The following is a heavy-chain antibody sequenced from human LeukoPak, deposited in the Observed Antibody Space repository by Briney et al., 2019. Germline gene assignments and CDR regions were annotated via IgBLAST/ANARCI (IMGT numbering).Heavy chain of an antibody. D-gene: IGHD3-22*01. V-gene: IGHV4-30-2*01. J-gene: IGHJ5*02. CDR2: IYRSGST. Sequence: SQTLSLTCAVSGGSISSGDYSWSWVRRPSGKGLEWIGNIYRSGSTYYNPSLKSRVTISVDRSKNQFSLRLSSVTAADTAVYYRARGDSSGYYPYHWGQGTLVTVSS. CDR3: ARGDSSGYYPYH. CDR1: GGSISSGDYS.